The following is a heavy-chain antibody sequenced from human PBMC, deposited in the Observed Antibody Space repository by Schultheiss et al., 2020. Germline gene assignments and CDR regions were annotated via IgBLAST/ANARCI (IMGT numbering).Heavy chain of an antibody. J-gene: IGHJ6*02. CDR2: IYYSGST. V-gene: IGHV4-59*01. D-gene: IGHD2-15*01. CDR3: ARDGRGYCSGGSCYRSHYGRDV. Sequence: SETLSLTCTVSGGSISSYYWSWIRQPPGKGLEWIGYIYYSGSTNYNPSLKSRVTISVDTSKNQFSLKLSSVTAADTAVYYCARDGRGYCSGGSCYRSHYGRDVWGQGHTGTVAS. CDR1: GGSISSYY.